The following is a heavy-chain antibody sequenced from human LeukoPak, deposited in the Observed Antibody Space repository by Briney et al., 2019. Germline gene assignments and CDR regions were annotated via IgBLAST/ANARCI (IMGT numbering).Heavy chain of an antibody. Sequence: GGSPRLSCAASGFTFSDYYINWIRQAPGKGLEWVSHISSSGRLMQYADSVKGRFTISRDNSKNTLYLLMNSLRIEDTAVYYCAKGHNDGDGYYYFDYWGQGILVTVSS. J-gene: IGHJ4*02. V-gene: IGHV3-11*01. D-gene: IGHD3-22*01. CDR3: AKGHNDGDGYYYFDY. CDR2: ISSSGRLM. CDR1: GFTFSDYY.